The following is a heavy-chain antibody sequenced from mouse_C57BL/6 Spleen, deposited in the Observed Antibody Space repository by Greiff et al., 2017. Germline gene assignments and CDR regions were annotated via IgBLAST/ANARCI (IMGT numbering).Heavy chain of an antibody. CDR2: ISYDGSN. CDR1: GYSITSGYY. D-gene: IGHD2-4*01. J-gene: IGHJ2*01. V-gene: IGHV3-6*01. Sequence: EVKLQESGPGLVKPSQSLSLTCSVTGYSITSGYYWNWIRQFPGNKLEWMGYISYDGSNNYNPSLKNRISITRDTSKNQFFLKLNSVTTEDTATYYCAREAYYDYDDGYFDYWGQGTTLTVSS. CDR3: AREAYYDYDDGYFDY.